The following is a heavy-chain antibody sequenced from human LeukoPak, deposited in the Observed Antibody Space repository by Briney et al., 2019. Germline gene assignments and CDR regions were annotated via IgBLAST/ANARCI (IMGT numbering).Heavy chain of an antibody. CDR1: GFTFGDYA. V-gene: IGHV3-49*04. D-gene: IGHD1-26*01. J-gene: IGHJ4*02. CDR3: TKVEWELPRN. Sequence: GRSLRLSCRTAGFTFGDYAMSWVRQAPGKGLEWVDFIRSITYGGTTEYDASVKDRFTISRDDSKSIAYLQMNSLKTEDTGVYYCTKVEWELPRNWGQGTLVTV. CDR2: IRSITYGGTT.